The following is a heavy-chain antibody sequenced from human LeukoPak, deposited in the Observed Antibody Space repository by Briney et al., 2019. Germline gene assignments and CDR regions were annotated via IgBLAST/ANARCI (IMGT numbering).Heavy chain of an antibody. J-gene: IGHJ4*02. V-gene: IGHV1-8*02. Sequence: ASVKVSCKASGGTFSSYDINWVRQATGQGLEWMGWMNPNSGNTGYAQKFQGRVTMTRNTSISTAYMELSSLRSEDTAVYYCARATYYDFWSGYYITGRGDFDYWGQGTLVTVSS. CDR2: MNPNSGNT. CDR3: ARATYYDFWSGYYITGRGDFDY. D-gene: IGHD3-3*01. CDR1: GGTFSSYD.